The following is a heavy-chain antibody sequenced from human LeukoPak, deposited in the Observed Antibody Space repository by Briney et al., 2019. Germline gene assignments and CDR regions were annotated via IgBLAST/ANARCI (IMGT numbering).Heavy chain of an antibody. CDR1: GGSISVYY. D-gene: IGHD3-22*01. V-gene: IGHV4-59*01. Sequence: SETLSVTCTVPGGSISVYYWSWVRQPPGKGREWSGYIYYSVTTNYNPSLRSRVTISVGTSKHQFSLKLSSVPAADTAVYYCARRRYDSTGLLNPTCYYYHRDVWGKGPTLSVSS. J-gene: IGHJ6*03. CDR3: ARRRYDSTGLLNPTCYYYHRDV. CDR2: IYYSVTT.